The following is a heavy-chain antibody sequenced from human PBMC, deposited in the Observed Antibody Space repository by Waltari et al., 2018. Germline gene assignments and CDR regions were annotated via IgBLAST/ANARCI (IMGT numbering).Heavy chain of an antibody. Sequence: EVQLVESGGGLVQPGGSLRVPCTTSGLPLNNYWMHWVRQTPGRRLVWVSRINSDGSTTTYADSVRGRFTISRDNARNTLYLQMNSLRADDTAVYYCARGDTVVVVPAPTLDYWGQGTLVTVSS. V-gene: IGHV3-74*01. CDR1: GLPLNNYW. CDR2: INSDGSTT. J-gene: IGHJ4*02. D-gene: IGHD2-15*01. CDR3: ARGDTVVVVPAPTLDY.